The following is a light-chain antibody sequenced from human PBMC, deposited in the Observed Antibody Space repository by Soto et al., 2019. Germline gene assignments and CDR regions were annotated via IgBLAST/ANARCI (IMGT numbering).Light chain of an antibody. Sequence: QSALTQPASVSGSPGQSITISCTGTSSDVGGYNYVSWYQQHPGKAPKLMIYEVSNRPSGVSDRFSGSKSGNTASLTISGLQAEDEADSYCSSYTSSSTYVFGTETKLTVL. J-gene: IGLJ1*01. V-gene: IGLV2-14*01. CDR3: SSYTSSSTYV. CDR1: SSDVGGYNY. CDR2: EVS.